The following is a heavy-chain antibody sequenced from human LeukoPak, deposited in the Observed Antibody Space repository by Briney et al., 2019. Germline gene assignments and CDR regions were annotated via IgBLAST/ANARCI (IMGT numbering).Heavy chain of an antibody. D-gene: IGHD3-22*01. CDR2: IYYSGST. CDR3: ARGFSYDNSGCYSRVFDY. CDR1: GGSINSYY. V-gene: IGHV4-59*01. J-gene: IGHJ4*02. Sequence: PSETLSLTCTVSGGSINSYYWSWIRQPPGKGLEWIGYIYYSGSTNYNPSLKSRVTISLDTSKNQFPLKLSSVTAADTAVYYCARGFSYDNSGCYSRVFDYWGQGTLVTVSS.